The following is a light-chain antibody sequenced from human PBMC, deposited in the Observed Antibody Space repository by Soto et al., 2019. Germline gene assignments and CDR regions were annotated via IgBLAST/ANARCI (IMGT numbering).Light chain of an antibody. J-gene: IGLJ1*01. V-gene: IGLV2-8*01. CDR2: EVT. CDR1: SSDVGGYTY. Sequence: QSVLTQPPSASGSPGQSVTISCTGASSDVGGYTYVSWYQQHPGKAPKLMIYEVTKRPSGVPDRFSGSKSGNTASLTVSGLQPEDEADYYCSSYAGGNNAYVFGTGTKLTVL. CDR3: SSYAGGNNAYV.